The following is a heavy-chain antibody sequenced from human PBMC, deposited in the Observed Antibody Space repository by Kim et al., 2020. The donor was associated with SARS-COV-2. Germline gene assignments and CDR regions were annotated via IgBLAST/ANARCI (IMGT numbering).Heavy chain of an antibody. V-gene: IGHV4-61*01. D-gene: IGHD3-10*01. CDR3: ARAYGSGIPPHY. CDR1: GGSISSTTYY. CDR2: IYYSGST. J-gene: IGHJ4*02. Sequence: SETLSLTCTVSGGSISSTTYYWNWIRQPPGKGLEWIGYIYYSGSTNYNPSLRSRVTISVYTSKNQFSLKLSSVTAADTAVYYCARAYGSGIPPHYWGQGTLVTVSS.